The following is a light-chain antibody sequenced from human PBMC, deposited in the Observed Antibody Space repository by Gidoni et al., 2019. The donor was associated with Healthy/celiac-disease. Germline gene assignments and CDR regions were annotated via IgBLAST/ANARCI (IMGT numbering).Light chain of an antibody. Sequence: QSALTQPASVSGSPGQSITISCTGTSSDVGGYNYVSWYQQHPGKAPKLIIYDVSNRPSGVSNRCSGSKSGNTASLTISGLQAEDEADYYCSSYTSSSTHWVFGGGTKLTV. J-gene: IGLJ3*02. V-gene: IGLV2-14*03. CDR1: SSDVGGYNY. CDR3: SSYTSSSTHWV. CDR2: DVS.